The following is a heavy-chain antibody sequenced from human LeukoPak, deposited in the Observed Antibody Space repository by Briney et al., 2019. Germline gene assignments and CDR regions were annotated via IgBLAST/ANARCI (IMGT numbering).Heavy chain of an antibody. CDR1: GGSISSSSYY. CDR3: ARGLSGSYQIDY. Sequence: PSETLSLTCTVSGGSISSSSYYWGWIRQPPGKGLEWIGSIYYSGSTYYNPSLKSRVTISVDTSKNRFSLKLSSVTAADTAMYYCARGLSGSYQIDYWGQGTLVTVSS. V-gene: IGHV4-39*07. CDR2: IYYSGST. J-gene: IGHJ4*02. D-gene: IGHD1-26*01.